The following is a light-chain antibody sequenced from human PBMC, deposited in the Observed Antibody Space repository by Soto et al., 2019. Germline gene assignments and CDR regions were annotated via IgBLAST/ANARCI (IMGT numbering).Light chain of an antibody. Sequence: QSALTQPRSVSGSPEQSVTISCSDVGGYNFVSWYQQHPGKAPKLLIHDVSERPSGVPDRFSGSKSGNTASLTISGLQAEDDSDYYCCSYAGSYVVFGGGTKLTVL. V-gene: IGLV2-11*01. CDR2: DVS. J-gene: IGLJ2*01. CDR3: CSYAGSYVV. CDR1: DVGGYNF.